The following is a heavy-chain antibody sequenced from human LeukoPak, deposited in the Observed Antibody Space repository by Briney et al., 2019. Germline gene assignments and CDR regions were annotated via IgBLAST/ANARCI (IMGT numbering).Heavy chain of an antibody. CDR2: ISGSGGST. CDR1: GFTFSDYY. J-gene: IGHJ6*02. V-gene: IGHV3-23*01. D-gene: IGHD1-20*01. CDR3: AKGIFALNYYYYGMDV. Sequence: PGGSLRLSCAASGFTFSDYYMSWIRQAPGKGLEWVSAISGSGGSTYYADSVKGRFTISRDNSKNTLYLQMNSLRAEDTAVYYCAKGIFALNYYYYGMDVWGQGTTVTVSS.